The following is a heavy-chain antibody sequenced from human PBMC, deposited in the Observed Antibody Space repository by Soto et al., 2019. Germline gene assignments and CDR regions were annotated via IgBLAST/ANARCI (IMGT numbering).Heavy chain of an antibody. D-gene: IGHD3-10*01. CDR2: IYWDDDK. J-gene: IGHJ4*02. CDR1: GFSLSTSGVG. V-gene: IGHV2-5*02. Sequence: QNTLKESGPTLVKPTQTLTLTCTFSGFSLSTSGVGVGWIRQPPGKALEWLAVIYWDDDKRSSSSLKSRLTIIKDTSKNQVVLTMTNMDPVDTATYYCAHHPYYGLGTYSFDYWGQGILVTVSS. CDR3: AHHPYYGLGTYSFDY.